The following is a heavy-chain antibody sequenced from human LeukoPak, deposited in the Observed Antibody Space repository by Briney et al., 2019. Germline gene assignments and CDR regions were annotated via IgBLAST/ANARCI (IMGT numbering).Heavy chain of an antibody. D-gene: IGHD3-16*02. CDR2: ISGSGGST. CDR3: AKDRSFGGVIATIDY. CDR1: GFTFSSYA. V-gene: IGHV3-23*01. J-gene: IGHJ4*02. Sequence: GGSLRLSCAASGFTFSSYAMSWVRQAPGKGLEWVSAISGSGGSTYYADSVKGRFTISRDNSKNTLYLQMDSLRAEDTAVYYCAKDRSFGGVIATIDYWGQGTLVTVSS.